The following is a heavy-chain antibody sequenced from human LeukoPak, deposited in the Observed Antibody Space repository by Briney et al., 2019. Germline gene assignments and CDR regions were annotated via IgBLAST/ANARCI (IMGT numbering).Heavy chain of an antibody. CDR3: ARGSGWYLP. CDR2: IFYSGST. CDR1: GGSMSGYY. Sequence: PSETLSLTCTVSGGSMSGYYWSWLRQPPGKGLEWIGYIFYSGSTNYNPSLRSRVTISVVTSKNQFPLKLNSVTAADTAVYYCARGSGWYLPWGQGTLVTVSS. V-gene: IGHV4-59*01. J-gene: IGHJ5*02. D-gene: IGHD6-19*01.